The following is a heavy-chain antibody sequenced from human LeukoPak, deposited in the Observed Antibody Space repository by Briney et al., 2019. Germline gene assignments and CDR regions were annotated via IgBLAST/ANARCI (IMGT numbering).Heavy chain of an antibody. Sequence: GGSLRLSCAASGVTFSSYSMNWVRQAPGTGLEWVSYISTSSTTIDYADSVKGRFTISRDNAKNSLYLQMDSLRAEDTAVYYCARDSSYAFDYWGQGTLVAVSS. V-gene: IGHV3-48*01. J-gene: IGHJ4*02. D-gene: IGHD5-18*01. CDR2: ISTSSTTI. CDR3: ARDSSYAFDY. CDR1: GVTFSSYS.